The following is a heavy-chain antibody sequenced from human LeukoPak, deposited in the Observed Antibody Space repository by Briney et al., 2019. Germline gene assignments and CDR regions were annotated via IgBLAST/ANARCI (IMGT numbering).Heavy chain of an antibody. CDR1: GFTFRSYS. Sequence: GGSLRLSCAASGFTFRSYSMTWVPQAPGKGLGWVSSIISRSSYIYSADSVKGRFPIPRDNAKNSLYLQMNSLRAEDTAVYYCARGVPALWYFDLWGRGTLVTVSS. CDR2: IISRSSYI. CDR3: ARGVPALWYFDL. V-gene: IGHV3-21*01. J-gene: IGHJ2*01. D-gene: IGHD4/OR15-4a*01.